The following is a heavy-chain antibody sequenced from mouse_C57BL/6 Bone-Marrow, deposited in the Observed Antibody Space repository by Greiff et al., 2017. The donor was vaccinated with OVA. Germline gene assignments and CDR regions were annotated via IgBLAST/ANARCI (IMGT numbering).Heavy chain of an antibody. Sequence: EVKLVESGGGLVKPGGSLKLSCAASGFTFSDYGMHWVRQAPEKGLEWVAYISSGSSTIYYADTVKGRFTISRDNAKNTLFLQMTSLRSEDTAMVYCAALYGYDVGVAYWGQGTLVTVSA. J-gene: IGHJ3*01. D-gene: IGHD2-2*01. CDR3: AALYGYDVGVAY. CDR2: ISSGSSTI. V-gene: IGHV5-17*01. CDR1: GFTFSDYG.